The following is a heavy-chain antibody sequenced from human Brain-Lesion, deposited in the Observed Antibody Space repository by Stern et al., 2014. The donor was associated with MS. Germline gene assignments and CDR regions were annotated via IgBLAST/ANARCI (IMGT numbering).Heavy chain of an antibody. V-gene: IGHV3-30*18. D-gene: IGHD3-22*01. CDR2: ISYDGSNK. CDR3: AKDRQWLTYFFDY. J-gene: IGHJ4*02. CDR1: GVTFSSFG. Sequence: VQLVQSGGGVVQPGRPLRLSCAASGVTFSSFGMHWVRQAPGTGLEWVAVISYDGSNKYYADSVKGRFPISRDNSKNTLYMQMNSLRAEDTAVYYCAKDRQWLTYFFDYWGQGSLVTVSS.